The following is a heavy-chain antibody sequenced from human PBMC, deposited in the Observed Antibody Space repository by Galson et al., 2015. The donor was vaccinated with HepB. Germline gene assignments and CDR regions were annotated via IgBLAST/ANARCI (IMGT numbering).Heavy chain of an antibody. CDR2: IKQDGSEK. V-gene: IGHV3-7*03. CDR3: AREHAGYIVVVPAAEGDPHYYFDY. J-gene: IGHJ4*02. Sequence: LRLSCAASGFTFSSYWMSWVRQAPGKGLEWVANIKQDGSEKYYVDSVKGRFTISRDNAKNSLYLQMNSLRAEDTAVYYCAREHAGYIVVVPAAEGDPHYYFDYWGQGTLVTVSS. CDR1: GFTFSSYW. D-gene: IGHD2-2*01.